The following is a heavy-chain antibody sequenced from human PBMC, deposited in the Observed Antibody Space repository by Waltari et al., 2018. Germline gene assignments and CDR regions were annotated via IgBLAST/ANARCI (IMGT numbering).Heavy chain of an antibody. CDR3: ARQKSITMVRGVIMTYFDY. D-gene: IGHD3-10*01. J-gene: IGHJ4*02. V-gene: IGHV5-51*01. Sequence: EVQLVQSGAEVKKPGESLKISCKGSGYSFTSYWIGWVRQMPGKGLVWMGIIYPGDSDTRYSPSFQGQVTISADKSISTAYLQWSSLKASDTAMYYCARQKSITMVRGVIMTYFDYWGQGTLVTVSS. CDR2: IYPGDSDT. CDR1: GYSFTSYW.